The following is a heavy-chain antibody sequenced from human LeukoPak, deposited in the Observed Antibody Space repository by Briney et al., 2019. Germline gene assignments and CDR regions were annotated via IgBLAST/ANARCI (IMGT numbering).Heavy chain of an antibody. Sequence: GGSLRLSCAASGFTFSSYAMSWVRQAPGKGLEWVAVISYDGSNKYYADSVKGRFTISRDNSKNTLYLQMNSLRAEDTAVYYCAREGSSWAAYYFDYWGQGTLVTVSS. V-gene: IGHV3-30-3*01. CDR3: AREGSSWAAYYFDY. CDR2: ISYDGSNK. J-gene: IGHJ4*02. CDR1: GFTFSSYA. D-gene: IGHD6-13*01.